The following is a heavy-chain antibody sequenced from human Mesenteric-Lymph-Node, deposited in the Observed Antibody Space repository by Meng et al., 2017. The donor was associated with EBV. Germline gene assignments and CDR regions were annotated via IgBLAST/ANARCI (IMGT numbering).Heavy chain of an antibody. J-gene: IGHJ4*02. V-gene: IGHV1-46*01. CDR3: AASYNWNSPFDY. CDR1: GYSFTSYY. D-gene: IGHD1-7*01. Sequence: QVQLVQSGAEVKKPGASVKVSCKASGYSFTSYYMHWVRQAPGQGLEWMGIINPSGGSTSYAQKFQGRVTVTSDTSTSTVYMELTSLISEDMAVYFCAASYNWNSPFDYWGQGTLVTVFS. CDR2: INPSGGST.